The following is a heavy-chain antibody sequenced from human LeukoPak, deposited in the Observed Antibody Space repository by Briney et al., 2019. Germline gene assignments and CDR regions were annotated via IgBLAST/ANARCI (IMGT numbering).Heavy chain of an antibody. CDR3: ARVSPGAAFDI. D-gene: IGHD1-14*01. CDR1: GFTFSSYS. Sequence: PGGSLRLSCAAPGFTFSSYSMNWVRQAPGKGLEWVSSISSSSSYIYYADSVKGRFTISRDNAKNSLYLQMNSLRAEDTAVYYCARVSPGAAFDIWGQGTMVTVSS. J-gene: IGHJ3*02. V-gene: IGHV3-21*01. CDR2: ISSSSSYI.